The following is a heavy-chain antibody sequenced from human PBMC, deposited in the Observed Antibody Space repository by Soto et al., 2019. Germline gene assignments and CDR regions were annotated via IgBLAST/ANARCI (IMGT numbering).Heavy chain of an antibody. V-gene: IGHV1-69*01. Sequence: QVQLVQSGAEVKKPGSSVKVSCKASGGTFSSYAISWVRQAPGQGLEWMGGIIPIFGTANYAQKFQGRVTITADESTSRAYMELSSLISEDTAVYYCAGPDTGMAPDAFDIWGQGTMVTVSS. CDR2: IIPIFGTA. J-gene: IGHJ3*02. CDR1: GGTFSSYA. CDR3: AGPDTGMAPDAFDI. D-gene: IGHD5-18*01.